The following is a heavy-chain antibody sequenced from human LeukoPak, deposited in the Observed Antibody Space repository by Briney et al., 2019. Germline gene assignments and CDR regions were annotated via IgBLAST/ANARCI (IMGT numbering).Heavy chain of an antibody. Sequence: SVKVSCKASGGTFSSYAISWVRQAPGQGLEWMGGIIPIFGTANYAQKFQGRVTITADKSTSTAYMELSSLRSEDTAVYYCARARLRYDSSGYYFLHDAFDIWGQGTMVTVSS. V-gene: IGHV1-69*06. CDR1: GGTFSSYA. CDR2: IIPIFGTA. D-gene: IGHD3-22*01. CDR3: ARARLRYDSSGYYFLHDAFDI. J-gene: IGHJ3*02.